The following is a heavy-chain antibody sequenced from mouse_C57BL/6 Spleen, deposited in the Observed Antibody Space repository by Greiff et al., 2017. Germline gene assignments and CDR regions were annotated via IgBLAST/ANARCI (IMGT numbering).Heavy chain of an antibody. J-gene: IGHJ2*01. CDR2: IYPGDGDT. V-gene: IGHV1-82*01. D-gene: IGHD2-1*01. CDR1: GYAFSSSW. Sequence: VQLQQCGPELVKPGASVKISCKASGYAFSSSWMNWVKQRPGKGLEWIGRIYPGDGDTNYNGKFKGKATLTADKSSSTAYMQRSSLTSEDSAVYFCARGELLGGYFDYWGQGTTLTVSS. CDR3: ARGELLGGYFDY.